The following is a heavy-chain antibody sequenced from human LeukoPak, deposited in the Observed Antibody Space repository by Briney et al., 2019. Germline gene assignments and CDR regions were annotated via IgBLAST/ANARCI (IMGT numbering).Heavy chain of an antibody. CDR2: IYHSGST. V-gene: IGHV4-4*02. D-gene: IGHD3-10*01. J-gene: IGHJ3*02. CDR1: GGSISSSNW. CDR3: AREATYYYGSGSYSKDAFDI. Sequence: PSGTLSLTCAVSGGSISSSNWWSWVRQPPGKGLEWIGEIYHSGSTNYNPSLKSRVTISVDKSKNQFSLKLSSVTAADTAVYYCAREATYYYGSGSYSKDAFDIWGQGTMVTVSS.